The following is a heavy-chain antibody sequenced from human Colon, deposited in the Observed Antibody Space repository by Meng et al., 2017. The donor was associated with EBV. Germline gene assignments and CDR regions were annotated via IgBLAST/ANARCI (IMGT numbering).Heavy chain of an antibody. CDR2: INAGNGNT. J-gene: IGHJ4*02. D-gene: IGHD5-24*01. V-gene: IGHV1-3*01. CDR1: GYTFTSYA. Sequence: QVQLVQSGAEVKKPGASVNISCKTSGYTFTSYAMHWVRQAPGQGLEWMGWINAGNGNTKYSQKFQGRVTVATDTSASTVYMELSSLTSEDTALYYCARGWSRDGYNTPDYWGQGTLGTVSS. CDR3: ARGWSRDGYNTPDY.